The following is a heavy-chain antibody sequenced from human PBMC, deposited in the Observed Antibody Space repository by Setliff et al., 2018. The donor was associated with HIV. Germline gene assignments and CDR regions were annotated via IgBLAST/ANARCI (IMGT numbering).Heavy chain of an antibody. Sequence: PSLTLSLTCTVSAGSISSYYWSWIRQPPGKGLEWIGYIFTSGSTNYNPSLKSRVTISIDTSKNQFSLRLRSVTAADTALYYCARLGRAIDRGGYSLRFDYWGQGTLVTVSS. CDR3: ARLGRAIDRGGYSLRFDY. CDR2: IFTSGST. D-gene: IGHD3-22*01. CDR1: AGSISSYY. J-gene: IGHJ4*02. V-gene: IGHV4-4*09.